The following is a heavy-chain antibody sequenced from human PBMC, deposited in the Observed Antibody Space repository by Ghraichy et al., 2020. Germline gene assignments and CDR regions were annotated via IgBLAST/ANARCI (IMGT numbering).Heavy chain of an antibody. CDR1: GGSISSGDSS. CDR2: IYYSGNT. Sequence: SQTLSLTCAVSGGSISSGDSSWTWIRQPPGKGLEWSGYIYYSGNTYYNPSLKSRVTISVDTSKNQFSLKLRSVTAADTAVYFCARKRSFDWLLDYWGQGTLVTVSS. V-gene: IGHV4-30-4*07. CDR3: ARKRSFDWLLDY. J-gene: IGHJ4*02. D-gene: IGHD3-9*01.